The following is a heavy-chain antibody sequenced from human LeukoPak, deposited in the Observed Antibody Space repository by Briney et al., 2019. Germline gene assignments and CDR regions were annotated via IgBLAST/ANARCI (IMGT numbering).Heavy chain of an antibody. Sequence: ASVRVSCKASGYTFTGYDINWVRQATGQGLEWMGWMNPNTCDTGYAQKFQGRVTMTRNSSIDTAYMELSGLRSEDTAVYYCTRGSLSGSSRDYWGQGTLLTVSS. V-gene: IGHV1-8*01. CDR2: MNPNTCDT. CDR1: GYTFTGYD. D-gene: IGHD1-26*01. CDR3: TRGSLSGSSRDY. J-gene: IGHJ4*02.